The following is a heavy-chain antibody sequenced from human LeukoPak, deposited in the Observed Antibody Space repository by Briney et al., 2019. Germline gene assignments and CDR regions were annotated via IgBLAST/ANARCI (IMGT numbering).Heavy chain of an antibody. CDR2: IIGSVPST. Sequence: QAGGSLRLFCAASGFTFGNYAMSWVRQTPGKGLEWVSHIIGSVPSTFYAESVKGRFTISRDNSKNTLYLQMNSLRADDTAVYYCAKGGYDYVEVGYFDYWGQGVLVTVSS. CDR3: AKGGYDYVEVGYFDY. V-gene: IGHV3-23*01. D-gene: IGHD5-12*01. J-gene: IGHJ4*02. CDR1: GFTFGNYA.